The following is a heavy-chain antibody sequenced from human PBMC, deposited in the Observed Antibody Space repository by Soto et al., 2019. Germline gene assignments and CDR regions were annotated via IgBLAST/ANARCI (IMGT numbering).Heavy chain of an antibody. CDR2: INYSGST. CDR1: GGSISSSSYY. V-gene: IGHV4-39*01. CDR3: ATLGFRFQYYFDY. D-gene: IGHD2-21*01. J-gene: IGHJ4*02. Sequence: PSETLSLTCTVSGGSISSSSYYWGWIRQPPGKGLEWIGSINYSGSTYYNPSLKSRATTSVDTSKNQVSLKLSSVTAADTAVYYCATLGFRFQYYFDYWGQGTLVTVSS.